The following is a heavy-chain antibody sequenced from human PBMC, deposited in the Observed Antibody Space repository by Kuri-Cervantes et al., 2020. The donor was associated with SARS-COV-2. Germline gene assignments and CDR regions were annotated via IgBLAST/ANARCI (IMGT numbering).Heavy chain of an antibody. CDR3: ARLSYYYDSSGYYGGNWFDP. Sequence: GSLRLSCAVSGYSISSGYYWGWIRQPPGKGLEWIGSIYHSGSTYYNPSLKSRVTISVDTSKNQFSLKLSSVTAADMAVYYCARLSYYYDSSGYYGGNWFDPWGQGTLVTVSS. CDR1: GYSISSGYY. D-gene: IGHD3-22*01. J-gene: IGHJ5*02. CDR2: IYHSGST. V-gene: IGHV4-38-2*01.